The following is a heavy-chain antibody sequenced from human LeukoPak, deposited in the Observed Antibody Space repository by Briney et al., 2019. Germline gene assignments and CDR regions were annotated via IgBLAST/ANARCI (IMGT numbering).Heavy chain of an antibody. J-gene: IGHJ3*02. V-gene: IGHV4-39*01. D-gene: IGHD6-19*01. CDR1: GGSISSSSYY. CDR2: IYYSGST. CDR3: ASPVSSYSSGWYRAFDI. Sequence: SETLSLTCTVSGGSISSSSYYWGWIRQPPGKGLEWIGSIYYSGSTYYNPSLKSRVTISVDTSKNQFSLKLSSVTAADTAVYYCASPVSSYSSGWYRAFDIWGQGTMVTVSS.